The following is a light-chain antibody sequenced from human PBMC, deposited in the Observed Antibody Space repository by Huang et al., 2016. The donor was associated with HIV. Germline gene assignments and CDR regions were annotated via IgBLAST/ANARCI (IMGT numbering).Light chain of an antibody. J-gene: IGKJ1*01. CDR3: QQRTNWPLTWT. CDR2: DAS. Sequence: EIVLTQSPATLSLSPGERATLSCRASQSVSTYLAWYQQQPGQAPRLLIFDASDRATGSPARFSGSGYGTDFTLTISSLEPEDFAVDYCQQRTNWPLTWTFGQGTKVEIK. V-gene: IGKV3-11*01. CDR1: QSVSTY.